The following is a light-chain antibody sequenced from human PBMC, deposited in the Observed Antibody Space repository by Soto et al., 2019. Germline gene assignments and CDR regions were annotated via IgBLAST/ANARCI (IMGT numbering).Light chain of an antibody. CDR1: TGAVTSGHY. Sequence: QAVVTQEPSLTVSPGGTVTLTCGSSTGAVTSGHYPYWFKQKPGQAPRTLIYDTSTKHSWTPARFSGSLLGGKAALTLSGAQPEDEAEYYCLLSHGTSYVVFGGGTKLTVL. CDR3: LLSHGTSYVV. V-gene: IGLV7-46*01. CDR2: DTS. J-gene: IGLJ2*01.